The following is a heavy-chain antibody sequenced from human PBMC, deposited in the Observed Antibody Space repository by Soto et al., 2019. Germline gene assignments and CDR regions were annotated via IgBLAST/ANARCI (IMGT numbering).Heavy chain of an antibody. Sequence: GGSLRLSCAASGFTFSSYAMIWVRQAPGKGLEWVSAISGSGGRTYYADSVKGRFTISRDNSKNTLYLQMNSLRAEDTAVYYCAKPPEDYGDLFDYWGQGTLVTVSS. D-gene: IGHD4-17*01. CDR2: ISGSGGRT. J-gene: IGHJ4*02. CDR3: AKPPEDYGDLFDY. CDR1: GFTFSSYA. V-gene: IGHV3-23*01.